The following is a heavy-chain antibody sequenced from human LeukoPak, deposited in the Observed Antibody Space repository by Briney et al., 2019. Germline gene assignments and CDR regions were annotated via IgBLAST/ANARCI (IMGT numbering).Heavy chain of an antibody. CDR1: GFTFSGSA. V-gene: IGHV3-73*01. CDR3: SRRVDVGNYYYYGMDV. Sequence: GGSLKLSCAASGFTFSGSAIHWVRQASGKGLEWLGRIRSKPNSYAAAYGASVKGRFTISRDDSMNTAYLQMNSLKTEDTAVYYCSRRVDVGNYYYYGMDVWGQGTTVTVSS. D-gene: IGHD3-9*01. CDR2: IRSKPNSYAA. J-gene: IGHJ6*02.